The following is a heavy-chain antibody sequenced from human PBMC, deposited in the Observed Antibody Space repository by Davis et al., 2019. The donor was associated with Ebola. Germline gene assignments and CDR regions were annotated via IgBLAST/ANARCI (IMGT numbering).Heavy chain of an antibody. CDR3: ARQWHSSSWYLRDY. CDR1: GGSFSGYY. J-gene: IGHJ4*02. D-gene: IGHD6-13*01. V-gene: IGHV4-34*01. CDR2: INHSGST. Sequence: SETLSLTCAVYGGSFSGYYWSWIRQPPGKGLEWIGEINHSGSTNYTPSLTRRVTISVDTSKNQFSLKLSSVTAADTAVYYCARQWHSSSWYLRDYWGQGTLVTVSS.